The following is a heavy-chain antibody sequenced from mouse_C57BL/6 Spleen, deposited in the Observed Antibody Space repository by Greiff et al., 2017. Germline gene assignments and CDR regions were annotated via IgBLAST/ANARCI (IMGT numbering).Heavy chain of an antibody. V-gene: IGHV14-3*01. CDR2: IDPANGNT. J-gene: IGHJ3*01. CDR1: GFNIKNTY. D-gene: IGHD2-2*01. Sequence: VQLQQSVAELVRPGASVKLSCTASGFNIKNTYMHWVKQRPEQGLEWIGRIDPANGNTKYAPKFQGKATITADTSSNTAYLQLSSLTSEDTAIYCCEGFMVTTGKFAYWGQGTLVTVSA. CDR3: EGFMVTTGKFAY.